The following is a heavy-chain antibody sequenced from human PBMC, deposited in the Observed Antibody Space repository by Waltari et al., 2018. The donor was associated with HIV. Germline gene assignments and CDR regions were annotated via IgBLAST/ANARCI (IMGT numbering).Heavy chain of an antibody. D-gene: IGHD2-2*01. CDR1: GSTFTTYA. J-gene: IGHJ5*02. Sequence: QVQLVQSGSELKKPGASVKVSCKASGSTFTTYAIIWGRQAPGHGLEWMGWINTKTGNPTYAQGFTGRFVFSLDTSVSTAYLQISSLKAEDTAVYYCARGWSTSSFGPWGQGTLVTVSS. CDR3: ARGWSTSSFGP. CDR2: INTKTGNP. V-gene: IGHV7-4-1*02.